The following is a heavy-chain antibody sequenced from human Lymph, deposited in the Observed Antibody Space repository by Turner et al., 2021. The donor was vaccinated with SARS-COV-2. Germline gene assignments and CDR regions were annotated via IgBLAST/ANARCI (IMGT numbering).Heavy chain of an antibody. CDR2: IYSGGTT. Sequence: EVQLMETGGGFIQPGGSLRLSCAASGIIVSRNYMNWVPQGPGKGLEWVSVIYSGGTTYYADSVKGRFTISRDNSKNTLYLQMISLGVEDTAVYYCARDLGTYGMDVWGQGTTVTVSS. V-gene: IGHV3-53*02. D-gene: IGHD6-13*01. CDR3: ARDLGTYGMDV. CDR1: GIIVSRNY. J-gene: IGHJ6*02.